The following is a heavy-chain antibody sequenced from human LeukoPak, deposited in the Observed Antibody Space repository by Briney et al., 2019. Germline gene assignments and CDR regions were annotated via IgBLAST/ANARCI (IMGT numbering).Heavy chain of an antibody. J-gene: IGHJ3*02. V-gene: IGHV3-30-3*01. CDR3: ARDPIAAAGSGAFDI. CDR2: ISYDGSNK. CDR1: GFTFSSYA. Sequence: PGGSLRLSCAASGFTFSSYAMHWVRQAPGKGLEWVAVISYDGSNKYYADSVKGRFTISSDNSKNTLYLQMNSLRAEDTAVYYCARDPIAAAGSGAFDIWGQGTMVTVSS. D-gene: IGHD6-13*01.